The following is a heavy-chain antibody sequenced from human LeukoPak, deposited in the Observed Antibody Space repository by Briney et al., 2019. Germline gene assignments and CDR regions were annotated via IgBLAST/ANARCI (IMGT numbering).Heavy chain of an antibody. CDR3: ATGSTSCPNWFDP. J-gene: IGHJ5*02. CDR1: GGSFSGYY. V-gene: IGHV4-34*01. D-gene: IGHD2-2*01. CDR2: INHSGST. Sequence: SETLSLTCAVYGGSFSGYYWSWIRQPPGKGLEWIGEINHSGSTNYNPSLKSRVTISVDTSKNHFSLKLSSVTAADTAVFYCATGSTSCPNWFDPWGQGTLVTLSS.